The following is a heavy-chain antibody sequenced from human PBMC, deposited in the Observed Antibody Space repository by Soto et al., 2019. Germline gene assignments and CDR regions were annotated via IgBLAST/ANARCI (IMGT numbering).Heavy chain of an antibody. CDR3: ATSIGALNEY. CDR2: ITESGDDT. CDR1: GFTFSSSA. D-gene: IGHD3-16*01. J-gene: IGHJ4*02. V-gene: IGHV3-23*01. Sequence: EVHLLESGGGLVQTGESLRLSCLTSGFTFSSSARTWVRQAPGKGLDWVSAITESGDDTFYADSVKGRFTISRDNSKNTLFLQMNSLTIEDTALYYCATSIGALNEYWGQGILVTVSS.